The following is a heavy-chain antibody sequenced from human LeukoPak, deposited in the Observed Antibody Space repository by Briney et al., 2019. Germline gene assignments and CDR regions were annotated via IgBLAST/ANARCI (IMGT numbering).Heavy chain of an antibody. CDR3: ARIVGATHLDF. V-gene: IGHV6-1*01. J-gene: IGHJ4*02. D-gene: IGHD1-26*01. CDR1: GDSVSSNSAA. CDR2: TYYRSKWYN. Sequence: SQTLSLTCAISGDSVSSNSAAWNWIRQFPSRGLEWLGRTYYRSKWYNDYAVSVKGRITINPDTSKNQFSLQLNSVTPEDTAVYYCARIVGATHLDFWGQGTLVTVSS.